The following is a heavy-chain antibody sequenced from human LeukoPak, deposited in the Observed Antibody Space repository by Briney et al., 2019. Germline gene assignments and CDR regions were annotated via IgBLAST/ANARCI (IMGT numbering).Heavy chain of an antibody. Sequence: SETLSLTCTVSGYSISSGYYWGWIRQPPGKGLEWIGSIYHSGSTYYNPSLKSRVTILVDTPKNQFSLKLSSVTAADTAVYYCARDPVYYDSSDYWGQGTLVTVSS. J-gene: IGHJ4*02. CDR1: GYSISSGYY. CDR3: ARDPVYYDSSDY. V-gene: IGHV4-38-2*02. CDR2: IYHSGST. D-gene: IGHD3-22*01.